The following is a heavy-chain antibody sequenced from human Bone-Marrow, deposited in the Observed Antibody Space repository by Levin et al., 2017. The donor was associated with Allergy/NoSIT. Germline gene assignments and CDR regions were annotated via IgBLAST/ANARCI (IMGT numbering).Heavy chain of an antibody. J-gene: IGHJ6*02. CDR2: YYNNGDT. CDR1: GDSITNTDYH. CDR3: ARNGAYYYGMDV. D-gene: IGHD2-8*01. Sequence: PSETLSLTCTVSGDSITNTDYHWDWVRQSPGKGLEWIGYYYNNGDTDYNPSLKGRISISVDTSRNQFSLRLNSVTAADPAVYYCARNGAYYYGMDVWGQGTTVIVSS. V-gene: IGHV4-30-4*01.